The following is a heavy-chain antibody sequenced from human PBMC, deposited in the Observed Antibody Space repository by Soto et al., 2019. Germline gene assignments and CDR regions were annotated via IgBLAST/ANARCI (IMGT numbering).Heavy chain of an antibody. J-gene: IGHJ6*03. CDR2: IYYSGST. Sequence: SETLSLTCTVSGGSISSSSYYWGWIRQPPRKGLEWIGSIYYSGSTYYNPSLKSRVTISVDTSKNQFSLKLSSVTAADTAVYYCARHSRKQSARGSSYYYYYMDVWGKGTTVTVSS. CDR3: ARHSRKQSARGSSYYYYYMDV. V-gene: IGHV4-39*01. D-gene: IGHD2-2*01. CDR1: GGSISSSSYY.